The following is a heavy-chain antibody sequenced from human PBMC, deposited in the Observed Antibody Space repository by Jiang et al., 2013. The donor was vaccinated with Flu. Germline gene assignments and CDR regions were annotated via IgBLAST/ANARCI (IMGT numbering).Heavy chain of an antibody. V-gene: IGHV3-33*01. D-gene: IGHD1-7*01. CDR1: GFTFSSYG. CDR2: IWYDGSNK. Sequence: VQLLESGGGVVQPGRSLRLSCAASGFTFSSYGMHWVRQAPGKGLEWVAVIWYDGSNKYYADSVKGRFTISRDNSKNTLYLQMNSLRAEDTAVYYCARDLLELGGYNWFDPWGQGTLV. CDR3: ARDLLELGGYNWFDP. J-gene: IGHJ5*02.